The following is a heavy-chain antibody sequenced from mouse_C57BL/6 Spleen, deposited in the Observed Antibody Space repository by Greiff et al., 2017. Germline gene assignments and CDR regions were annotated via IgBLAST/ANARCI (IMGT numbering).Heavy chain of an antibody. J-gene: IGHJ4*01. CDR3: ARWEDYYDYDDKKNAMDY. V-gene: IGHV1-7*01. CDR2: INPSSGYT. CDR1: GYTFTSYW. D-gene: IGHD2-4*01. Sequence: VQLQQSGAELAKPGASVKLSCKASGYTFTSYWMHWVKQRPGQGLEWIGYINPSSGYTKYNQKFKDKATLTADKSSSTAYMQLSSLTYEDSAVYYCARWEDYYDYDDKKNAMDYWGQGTSVTVSS.